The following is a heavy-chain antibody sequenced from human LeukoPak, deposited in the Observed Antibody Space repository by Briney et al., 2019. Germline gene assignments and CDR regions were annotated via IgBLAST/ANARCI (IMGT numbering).Heavy chain of an antibody. Sequence: SETLSLTCAVYGGSFNNYSWSWIRQPPGKGLEWIGEINHSGSTNYNPSFKSRVTISVDTSKNQFSLKLSSVTAADTAVYYCARDTRDYGDYVFDYWGQGTLVSVSS. D-gene: IGHD4-17*01. V-gene: IGHV4-34*01. CDR3: ARDTRDYGDYVFDY. CDR1: GGSFNNYS. J-gene: IGHJ4*02. CDR2: INHSGST.